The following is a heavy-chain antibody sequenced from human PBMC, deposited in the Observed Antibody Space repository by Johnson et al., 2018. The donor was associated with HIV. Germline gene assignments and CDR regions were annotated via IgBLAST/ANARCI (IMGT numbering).Heavy chain of an antibody. J-gene: IGHJ3*01. CDR3: AKDLSSELLWFIRDGFDV. V-gene: IGHV3-66*02. Sequence: VQLVESGGGVVQPGRSLRLSCAASGFTVSSNYMSWVRQAPGKGLEWVSVIYSGGSTYYADSVKARFMISRDNAKNSLYLQMNSLRAEDTAVYYCAKDLSSELLWFIRDGFDVWGQGTMVTVSS. D-gene: IGHD3-10*01. CDR2: IYSGGST. CDR1: GFTVSSNY.